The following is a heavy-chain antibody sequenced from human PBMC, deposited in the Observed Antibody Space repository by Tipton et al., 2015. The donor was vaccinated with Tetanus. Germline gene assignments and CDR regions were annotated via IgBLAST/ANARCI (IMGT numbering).Heavy chain of an antibody. J-gene: IGHJ6*02. CDR1: GVSISSYY. D-gene: IGHD3-16*01. Sequence: TLSLTCTVSGVSISSYYWSWIRQSPGKGLEWIGYIFYAGSTNSNPSLKSRVTISVDTSKNQFSLRLSSVTAADTAVYYCARDHGITWGGMGYYYGMDVWGQGTTVTVSS. CDR2: IFYAGST. V-gene: IGHV4-59*12. CDR3: ARDHGITWGGMGYYYGMDV.